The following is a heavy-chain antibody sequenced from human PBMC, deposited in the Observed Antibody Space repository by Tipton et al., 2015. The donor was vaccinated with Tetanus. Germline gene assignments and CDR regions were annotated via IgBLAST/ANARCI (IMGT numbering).Heavy chain of an antibody. CDR3: ASGSALDY. CDR2: ISSTSTYI. Sequence: GSLRLSCEVSGFIFISYSMNWVRQAPGKGLEWVSSISSTSTYIYYADSLKGRFTISRDNAKNSVYLQMNSLRAEDTAVYYCASGSALDYWGQGTQVTVSS. J-gene: IGHJ4*02. V-gene: IGHV3-21*01. D-gene: IGHD6-25*01. CDR1: GFIFISYS.